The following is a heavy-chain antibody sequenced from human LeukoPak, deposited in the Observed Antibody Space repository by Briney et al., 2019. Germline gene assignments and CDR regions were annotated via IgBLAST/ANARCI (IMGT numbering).Heavy chain of an antibody. Sequence: GASVKVSCKASGYTFSSYDISWVRQAPGQGLGWMGWISAYNGNTNYAQNLQGRVTMTTDTSTSTAYMELRSLRSDDTAVYYCARGLSRYYGSGGPPHNDYWGQGTLVTVSS. V-gene: IGHV1-18*01. D-gene: IGHD3-10*01. J-gene: IGHJ4*02. CDR1: GYTFSSYD. CDR3: ARGLSRYYGSGGPPHNDY. CDR2: ISAYNGNT.